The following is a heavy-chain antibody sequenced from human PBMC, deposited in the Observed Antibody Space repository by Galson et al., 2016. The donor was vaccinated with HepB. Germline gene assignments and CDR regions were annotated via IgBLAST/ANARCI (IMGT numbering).Heavy chain of an antibody. D-gene: IGHD3-16*02. Sequence: SVKVSCKASGYTFSSYAISWVRQAPRQGLEGMGWISAENDERNYTQSRQGRFTMTTDSSTSTAYMERRSLRSDDTAIYYCAGALYITAGMDVWGQGTTVTVSS. CDR3: AGALYITAGMDV. J-gene: IGHJ6*02. CDR2: ISAENDER. V-gene: IGHV1-18*01. CDR1: GYTFSSYA.